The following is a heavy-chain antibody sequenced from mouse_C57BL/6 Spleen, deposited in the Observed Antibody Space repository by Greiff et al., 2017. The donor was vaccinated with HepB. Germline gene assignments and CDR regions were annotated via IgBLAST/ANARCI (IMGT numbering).Heavy chain of an antibody. D-gene: IGHD2-5*01. V-gene: IGHV1-62-2*01. Sequence: VQLQESGAELVKPGASVKLSCKASGYTFTEYTIHWVKQRSGQGLEWIGWFYPGSGSIKYNEKFKDKATLTADKSSSTVYMELSRLTSEDSAVYFCGRHEGGAYYSNYVWFAYWGQGTLVTVSA. CDR3: GRHEGGAYYSNYVWFAY. J-gene: IGHJ3*01. CDR2: FYPGSGSI. CDR1: GYTFTEYT.